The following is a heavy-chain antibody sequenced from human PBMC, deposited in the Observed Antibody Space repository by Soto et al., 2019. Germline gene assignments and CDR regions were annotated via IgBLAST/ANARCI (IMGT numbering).Heavy chain of an antibody. V-gene: IGHV4-4*02. CDR3: VRSVILSGGSYKGLIRLHYFDT. Sequence: SQTKPLPKSVLYRYSKYIGCWGFVHQSQRKELEWLGEIYYSGPAIQTPSLKNRVTLSLDESKNAFSLNMDSVTAADTAIYYCVRSVILSGGSYKGLIRLHYFDTWGPGTLVTVSS. CDR1: YRYSKYIGC. D-gene: IGHD3-3*01. CDR2: IYYSGPA. J-gene: IGHJ4*02.